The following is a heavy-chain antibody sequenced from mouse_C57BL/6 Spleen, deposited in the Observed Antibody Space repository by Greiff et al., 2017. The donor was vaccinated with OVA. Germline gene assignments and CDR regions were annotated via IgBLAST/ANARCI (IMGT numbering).Heavy chain of an antibody. J-gene: IGHJ4*01. Sequence: EVHLVESGGGLVKPGGSLKLSCAASGFTFSSYTMSWVRQTPEKRLEWVATISGGGGNTYYPDSVKGRFTISRDNAKNTLYLQMSSLRSEDTALYYCARHGDDYGGLYYAMDYWGQGTSVTVSS. CDR2: ISGGGGNT. CDR1: GFTFSSYT. V-gene: IGHV5-9*01. D-gene: IGHD2-4*01. CDR3: ARHGDDYGGLYYAMDY.